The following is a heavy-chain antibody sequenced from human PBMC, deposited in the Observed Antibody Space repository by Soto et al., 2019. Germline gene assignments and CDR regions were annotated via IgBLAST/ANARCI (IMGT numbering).Heavy chain of an antibody. CDR3: ASSDPRRANAFDI. J-gene: IGHJ3*02. CDR1: GYSFTSYW. CDR2: IYPGDSDT. V-gene: IGHV5-51*01. Sequence: GESLKISCRGSGYSFTSYWIGWVRQMPGKGLEWMGIIYPGDSDTRYSPSFQGQVTISADKSISTAYLQWSSLKASDTAMYYCASSDPRRANAFDIWGKGTLVTVSS.